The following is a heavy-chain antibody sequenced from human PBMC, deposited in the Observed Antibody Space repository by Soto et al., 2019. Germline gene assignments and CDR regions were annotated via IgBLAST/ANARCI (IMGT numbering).Heavy chain of an antibody. CDR1: GFTFSSYS. V-gene: IGHV3-48*02. J-gene: IGHJ3*02. Sequence: EVQLVESGGGLVQPGGSLRLSCAASGFTFSSYSMNWVRQAPGKGLEWVSYISSSSSTIYYADSVKGRFTISRDNATNSLDLQMNSLRDEDTAVYYCARVRMVRGIHAFDIWGQGTMVTVSS. D-gene: IGHD3-10*01. CDR2: ISSSSSTI. CDR3: ARVRMVRGIHAFDI.